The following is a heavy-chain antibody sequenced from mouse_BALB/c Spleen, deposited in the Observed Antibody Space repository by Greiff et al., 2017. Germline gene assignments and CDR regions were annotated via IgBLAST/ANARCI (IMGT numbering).Heavy chain of an antibody. J-gene: IGHJ2*01. CDR1: GFTFSSYA. V-gene: IGHV5-6-5*01. CDR2: ISSGGST. D-gene: IGHD2-13*01. Sequence: EVNVVESGGGLVKPGGSLKLSCAASGFTFSSYAMSWVRQTPEKRLEWVASISSGGSTYYPDSVKGRFTISRDNARNILYLQMSSLRSEDTAMYYCARGLGDYYFDYWGQGTTLTVSS. CDR3: ARGLGDYYFDY.